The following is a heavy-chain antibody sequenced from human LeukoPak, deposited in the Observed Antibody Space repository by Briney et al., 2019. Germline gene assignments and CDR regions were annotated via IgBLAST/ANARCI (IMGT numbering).Heavy chain of an antibody. CDR1: GYTFTSYG. J-gene: IGHJ5*02. CDR2: ISGYSGNT. V-gene: IGHV1-18*01. CDR3: ARVSGATVYRWFDP. Sequence: GASVKVSCKASGYTFTSYGISWVRQAPGQGLEWMGWISGYSGNTNYAQKLQGRVTMTTDTSTSTAYMELRSLRSDDTAVYYCARVSGATVYRWFDPWGQGTLVTVSS. D-gene: IGHD4-11*01.